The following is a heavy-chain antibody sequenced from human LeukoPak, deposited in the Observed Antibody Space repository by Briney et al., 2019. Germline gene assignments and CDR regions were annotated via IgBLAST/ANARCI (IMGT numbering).Heavy chain of an antibody. Sequence: PSETLSLTCTVSSASVSGGSYFWSWIRQPPGKGLEWIGYIYNSGSTNYNPSLKSRVTISVDTSKNQFSLKLSSVTAADTAVYYCARDLDYYDSSGGEDWGQGTLVTVSS. J-gene: IGHJ4*02. CDR2: IYNSGST. V-gene: IGHV4-61*01. D-gene: IGHD3-22*01. CDR3: ARDLDYYDSSGGED. CDR1: SASVSGGSYF.